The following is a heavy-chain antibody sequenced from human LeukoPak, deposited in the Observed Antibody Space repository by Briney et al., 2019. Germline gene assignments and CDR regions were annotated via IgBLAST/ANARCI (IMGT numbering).Heavy chain of an antibody. V-gene: IGHV4-39*01. Sequence: PSETLSLTCAVSGGSIGSTNWWSWIRQSPGKGLDWIGIVYFSETTYYNPSLMSRVTISIDTSKNQFSLKLRSVTAADTAVYYCARQAGDTMVRGVIKDWFDPWGQGTLVTVSS. CDR3: ARQAGDTMVRGVIKDWFDP. CDR2: VYFSETT. J-gene: IGHJ5*02. CDR1: GGSIGSTNW. D-gene: IGHD3-10*01.